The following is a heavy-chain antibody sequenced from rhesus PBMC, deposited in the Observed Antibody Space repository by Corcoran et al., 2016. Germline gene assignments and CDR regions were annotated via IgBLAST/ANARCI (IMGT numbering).Heavy chain of an antibody. CDR3: ARETSYGLDS. V-gene: IGHV1S9*01. Sequence: QVQLVQSGAEVKTPGASVTLSCKASGYPFTSYYNNWVRQAPEKVLAWMGWINPSNDNTGYAQKFQGRVTMTRDTSTSTAYMELNSLRSEDTAVYYCARETSYGLDSWGQGVVVTVSS. J-gene: IGHJ6*01. CDR1: GYPFTSYY. CDR2: INPSNDNT.